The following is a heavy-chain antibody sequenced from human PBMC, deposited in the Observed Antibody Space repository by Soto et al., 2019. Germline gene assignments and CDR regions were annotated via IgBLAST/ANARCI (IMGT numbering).Heavy chain of an antibody. J-gene: IGHJ5*02. Sequence: QLQLQESGSGLVKPSQTLSLTCAVSGGSISRGGYSWSWIRQPPGKGLEWIGSIYHSGSTYYNPSLKSRVTISVDRSKNQFSLNLSSVTAADSAVYYCAGVRGPYCGGECYPPTPNWFDPWGQGTLVTVSS. V-gene: IGHV4-30-2*01. D-gene: IGHD2-21*01. CDR3: AGVRGPYCGGECYPPTPNWFDP. CDR1: GGSISRGGYS. CDR2: IYHSGST.